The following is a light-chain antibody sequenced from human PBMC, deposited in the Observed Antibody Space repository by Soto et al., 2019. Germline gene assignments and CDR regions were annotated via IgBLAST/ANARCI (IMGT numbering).Light chain of an antibody. CDR2: AAS. V-gene: IGKV1-27*01. Sequence: DIQMTQSPSSLSASVGDRVTITCRASQGISTYLVWYQQKPGTVPKLLIFAASTLQSGVPSRFIGSGSGTDFTLTISSLHPEDVATYYCQNYNGAPWTFGQGTKVEIK. J-gene: IGKJ1*01. CDR3: QNYNGAPWT. CDR1: QGISTY.